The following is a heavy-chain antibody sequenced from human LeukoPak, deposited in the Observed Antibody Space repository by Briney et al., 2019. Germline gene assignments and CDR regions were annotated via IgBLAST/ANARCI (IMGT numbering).Heavy chain of an antibody. CDR2: ISYRGTT. D-gene: IGHD3-9*01. J-gene: IGHJ4*02. CDR3: VREHDWGDFDY. Sequence: PSETLSLTCTLSGGSDTTGRYYWSWIRQSPGEGLEWIGYISYRGTTNYNPSLKSRITISVDTSKNQFSLKVISVTAADTAVYYCVREHDWGDFDYWGQGTLVTVSS. V-gene: IGHV4-61*01. CDR1: GGSDTTGRYY.